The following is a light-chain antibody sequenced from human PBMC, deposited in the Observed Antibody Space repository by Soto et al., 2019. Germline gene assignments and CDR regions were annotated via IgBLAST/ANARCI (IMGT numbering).Light chain of an antibody. V-gene: IGLV1-40*01. CDR3: QSYASLTGSYV. CDR1: SSNIGAGYD. CDR2: GDT. J-gene: IGLJ1*01. Sequence: QPVLTQPPSVSGAPGQRVTISCTGSSSNIGAGYDVHWYQQLPETAPKLLIYGDTNRPSGVPDRFSGSKSGTSASLAITGLQADDEADYSCQSYASLTGSYVFGTGTKLTVL.